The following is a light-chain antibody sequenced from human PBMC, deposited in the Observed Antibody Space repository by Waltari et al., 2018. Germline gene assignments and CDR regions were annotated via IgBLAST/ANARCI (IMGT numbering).Light chain of an antibody. CDR3: GAWDSSLSAGV. Sequence: QSVVTQPPSVSAAPGQKVTIYRPCASSTLGNNYVAWYPRLPGTAPKLHIYDNNKRPSGIPDRFSGSKSGTSATLAIAGLQTGDESDYFCGAWDSSLSAGVFGGGTKLTVL. J-gene: IGLJ2*01. V-gene: IGLV1-51*01. CDR1: SSTLGNNY. CDR2: DNN.